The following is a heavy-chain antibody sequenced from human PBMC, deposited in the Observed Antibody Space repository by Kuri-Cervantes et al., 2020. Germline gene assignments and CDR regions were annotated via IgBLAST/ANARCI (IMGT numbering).Heavy chain of an antibody. CDR3: GRHGRSGYYYAAFDM. CDR2: IYHSGST. D-gene: IGHD3-22*01. J-gene: IGHJ3*02. Sequence: GSLRLSCAVFGYSISSGYFWGWIRQPPGKGLEWIGIIYHSGSTYYNPSLKSRVTISVDTSKSQFSLKLSSVTAADTAVYYCGRHGRSGYYYAAFDMWGQGTMVTVSS. CDR1: GYSISSGYF. V-gene: IGHV4-38-2*01.